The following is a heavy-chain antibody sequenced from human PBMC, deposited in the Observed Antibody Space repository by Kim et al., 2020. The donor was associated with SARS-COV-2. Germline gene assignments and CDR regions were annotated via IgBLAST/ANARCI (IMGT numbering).Heavy chain of an antibody. J-gene: IGHJ5*02. CDR1: GGSISSSSYY. V-gene: IGHV4-39*01. D-gene: IGHD6-19*01. CDR2: IYYSGST. CDR3: ASLRRGAVAGIIGTSNNWFDP. Sequence: SETLSLICTVSGGSISSSSYYWGWIRQPPGKGLEWIGSIYYSGSTYYNPSLKSRVTISVDTSKNQFSLKLSSVTAADTAVYYCASLRRGAVAGIIGTSNNWFDPWGQGTLVTVSS.